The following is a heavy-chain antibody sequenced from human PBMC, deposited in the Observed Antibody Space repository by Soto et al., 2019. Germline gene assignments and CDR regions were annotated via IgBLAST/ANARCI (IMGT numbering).Heavy chain of an antibody. V-gene: IGHV1-18*01. CDR3: AREGRLESQALDI. D-gene: IGHD1-1*01. J-gene: IGHJ3*02. CDR1: GYTFTKYG. Sequence: QVQLVQSGAEVKKPGASVKVSCKASGYTFTKYGISWVRQAPGQGLEWMGWISAYNVHTNYARTLQGRLTLTTDTSTSTAYMELRSERSDDTAVYYCAREGRLESQALDIWGQGTMVTVSS. CDR2: ISAYNVHT.